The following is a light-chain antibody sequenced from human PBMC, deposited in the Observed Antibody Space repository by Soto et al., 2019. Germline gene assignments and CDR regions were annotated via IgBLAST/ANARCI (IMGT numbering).Light chain of an antibody. CDR1: QSVSSN. CDR2: GAS. J-gene: IGKJ1*01. V-gene: IGKV3-15*01. Sequence: EIVMTQSPATLSVAPGERATLSCSASQSVSSNLAWYQQKPGQAPRLLXYGASNRATGIPDRFSGSGSGTEFTLTISRLQSEDFAVYYCQKYNNWPPITFGQGTKVDIK. CDR3: QKYNNWPPIT.